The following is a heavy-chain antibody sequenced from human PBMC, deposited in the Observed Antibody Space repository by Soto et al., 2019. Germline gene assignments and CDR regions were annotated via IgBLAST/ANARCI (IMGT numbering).Heavy chain of an antibody. D-gene: IGHD2-2*01. Sequence: GGSLRLSCAASGFTFSNAWMSWVRQAPGKGLEWVGRIKSKTDGGTTDYAAPVKGRFTISRDNSKDTLYLQMNSQKTEDADVYYCSTDGSELGYGSSASCYTNWFDAWGQGTLVTVSS. J-gene: IGHJ5*01. CDR3: STDGSELGYGSSASCYTNWFDA. V-gene: IGHV3-15*01. CDR1: GFTFSNAW. CDR2: IKSKTDGGTT.